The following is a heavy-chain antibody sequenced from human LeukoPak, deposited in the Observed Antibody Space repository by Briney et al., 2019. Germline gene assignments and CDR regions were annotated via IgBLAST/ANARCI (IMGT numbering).Heavy chain of an antibody. J-gene: IGHJ4*02. Sequence: SETLSLTCAVYGGSFSGYYWSWIRQPPGKGLEWIGEINHSGSTNYNPSLKSRVTISVDTSKNQFSLKLSSVTAADTAVYYCARLPYDSSGYYNLYYFDYWGQGTLVTVSS. D-gene: IGHD3-22*01. CDR1: GGSFSGYY. CDR2: INHSGST. CDR3: ARLPYDSSGYYNLYYFDY. V-gene: IGHV4-34*01.